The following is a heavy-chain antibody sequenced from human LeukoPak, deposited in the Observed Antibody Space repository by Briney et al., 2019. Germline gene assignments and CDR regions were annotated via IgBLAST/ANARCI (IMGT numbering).Heavy chain of an antibody. V-gene: IGHV1-2*04. CDR1: GYTFTGYY. J-gene: IGHJ4*02. Sequence: GASVKVSCKASGYTFTGYYMHWVRQAPGQGLEWMGWINPNSGGTNYAQKFEGWVTMTRDTSISTAYMELSRLRSDDTAVYYCARGQIVVVPAALDFDYWGQGTLVTVSS. CDR3: ARGQIVVVPAALDFDY. CDR2: INPNSGGT. D-gene: IGHD2-2*01.